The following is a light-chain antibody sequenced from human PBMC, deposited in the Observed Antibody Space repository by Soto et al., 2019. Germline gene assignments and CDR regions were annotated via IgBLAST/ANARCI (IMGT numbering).Light chain of an antibody. J-gene: IGKJ1*01. V-gene: IGKV1-5*03. CDR1: QSLYSC. CDR2: KSS. Sequence: DIQMTQSPSTLSASVEDRVTITCRASQSLYSCLAWYQQIPGKPPKLLIYKSSILEFGVPSRFSGSGSGTRFTLTISSLQPDDFATYYCQKYHTFSPFGQGTKVEIK. CDR3: QKYHTFSP.